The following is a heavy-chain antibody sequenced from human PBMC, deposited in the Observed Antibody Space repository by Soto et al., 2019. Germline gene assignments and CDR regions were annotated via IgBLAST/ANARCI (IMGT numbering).Heavy chain of an antibody. Sequence: EVQLVESGGGLVQPGGSLRLSCAASGFTFSTYAMHWVRQAPGKGLEYGSAISSNGGSTYYASSVKGRFTISRDNSKNTLYLQMGSLRAEDMAVYYCARLNPIAAAFDYWGQGTLVTVSS. CDR1: GFTFSTYA. V-gene: IGHV3-64*01. D-gene: IGHD6-13*01. J-gene: IGHJ4*02. CDR3: ARLNPIAAAFDY. CDR2: ISSNGGST.